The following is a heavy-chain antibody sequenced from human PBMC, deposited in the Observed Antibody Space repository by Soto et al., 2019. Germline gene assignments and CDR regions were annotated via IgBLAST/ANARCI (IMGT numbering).Heavy chain of an antibody. V-gene: IGHV4-61*08. CDR1: GGSISSGGYY. CDR3: ASAYYYDSSGYYSLDY. CDR2: IYYSGST. J-gene: IGHJ4*02. Sequence: SETLSLTCTVSGGSISSGGYYWSWIRQHPGKGLEWIGYIYYSGSTNYNPSLKSRVTISVDTSKNQFSLKLSSVTAADTAVYYCASAYYYDSSGYYSLDYWGQRTLVTVSS. D-gene: IGHD3-22*01.